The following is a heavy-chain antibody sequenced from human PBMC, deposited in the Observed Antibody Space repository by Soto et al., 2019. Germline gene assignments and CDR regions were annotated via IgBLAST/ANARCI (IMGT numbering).Heavy chain of an antibody. J-gene: IGHJ5*02. D-gene: IGHD2-15*01. Sequence: PSETLSLTCSVSGGSISNSTYSWGWIRQPPGKGLEWIGTIHYSGSTYYNPSLKSRVTISVDTSKNQFSLKLNSVAAADTAMYYCATYCAGSSCHPAREFWLGPWGQGTLVTVSS. CDR2: IHYSGST. V-gene: IGHV4-39*01. CDR1: GGSISNSTYS. CDR3: ATYCAGSSCHPAREFWLGP.